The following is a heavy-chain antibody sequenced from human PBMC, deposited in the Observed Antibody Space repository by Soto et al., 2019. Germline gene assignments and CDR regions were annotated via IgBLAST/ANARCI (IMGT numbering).Heavy chain of an antibody. V-gene: IGHV3-23*01. CDR2: ISGSGGST. CDR3: AGYQRDVMDV. D-gene: IGHD2-2*01. Sequence: GGSLRLSCVVSGFTFSTAWMNWVRQAPGKGLEWVSAISGSGGSTYYADSVKGRFTISRDNSKNTLYLQMNSLRAEDTAVYYCAGYQRDVMDVWGQGTTVIVSS. CDR1: GFTFSTAW. J-gene: IGHJ6*02.